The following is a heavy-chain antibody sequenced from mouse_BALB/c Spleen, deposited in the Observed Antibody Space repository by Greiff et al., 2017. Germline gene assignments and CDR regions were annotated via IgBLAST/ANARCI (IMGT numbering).Heavy chain of an antibody. CDR2: ISNGGGST. J-gene: IGHJ3*01. CDR3: ARHNYGSSWFAY. CDR1: GFTFSSYT. D-gene: IGHD1-1*01. V-gene: IGHV5-12-2*01. Sequence: EVQLVESGGGLVQPGGSLKLSCAASGFTFSSYTMSWVRQTPEKRLEWVAYISNGGGSTYYPDTVKGRFTISRDNAKNTLYLQMSSLKSEDTAMYYCARHNYGSSWFAYWGQGTLVTVSA.